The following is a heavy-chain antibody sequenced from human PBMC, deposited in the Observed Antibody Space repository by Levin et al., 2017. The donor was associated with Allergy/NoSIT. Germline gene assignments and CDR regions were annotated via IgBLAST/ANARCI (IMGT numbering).Heavy chain of an antibody. D-gene: IGHD2-2*01. CDR1: GFTFSSYA. CDR3: ARDRWTYCSSTSCPYYYYYGMDV. J-gene: IGHJ6*02. CDR2: ISYDGSNK. V-gene: IGHV3-30*04. Sequence: LAGGSLRLSCAASGFTFSSYAMHWVRQAPGKGLEWVAVISYDGSNKYYADSVKGRFTISRDNSKNTLYLQMNSLRAEDTAVYYCARDRWTYCSSTSCPYYYYYGMDVWGQGTTVTVSS.